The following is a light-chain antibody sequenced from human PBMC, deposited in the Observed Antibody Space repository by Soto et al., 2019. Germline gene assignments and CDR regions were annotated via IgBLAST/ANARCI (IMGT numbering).Light chain of an antibody. CDR3: QQSHNWPRT. J-gene: IGKJ1*01. CDR1: QSVGTY. CDR2: EAS. V-gene: IGKV3-11*01. Sequence: EIVLTQSPDTLSLSQGERAILSCRASQSVGTYLAWYQQRPGQAPRLLISEASNRATGIPARFSGSGSGTDFTLTISSLEPEDFAVYYCQQSHNWPRTFGQGTKV.